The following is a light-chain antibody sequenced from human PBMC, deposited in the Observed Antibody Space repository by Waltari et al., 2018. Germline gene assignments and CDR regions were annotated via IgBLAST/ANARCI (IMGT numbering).Light chain of an antibody. CDR3: QTWDTGSYVI. CDR2: LNTDGSH. V-gene: IGLV4-69*01. J-gene: IGLJ2*01. Sequence: QLVLTQSPSASASLGASVKLTCTLSSGHSTYAIAWHQQQPARGPRYLMKLNTDGSHTEGDGIPDRVAGSSSGAERYPTISSLQSEDEADYYCQTWDTGSYVIFGGGTKLTVL. CDR1: SGHSTYA.